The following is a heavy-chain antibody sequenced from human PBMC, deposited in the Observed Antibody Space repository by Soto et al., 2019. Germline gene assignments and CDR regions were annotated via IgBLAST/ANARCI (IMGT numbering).Heavy chain of an antibody. CDR2: IYSSGST. V-gene: IGHV4-59*01. D-gene: IGHD6-13*01. Sequence: SETLSLTCTVSGGSISTYYWSWIRQPPGKGLEWIGYIYSSGSTSYNPSLKSRVTISVDTSKNQFSRKLRSVTAADTAMYYCARQNQAAGHYYYGMDVWGQGTTVTVSS. CDR3: ARQNQAAGHYYYGMDV. CDR1: GGSISTYY. J-gene: IGHJ6*02.